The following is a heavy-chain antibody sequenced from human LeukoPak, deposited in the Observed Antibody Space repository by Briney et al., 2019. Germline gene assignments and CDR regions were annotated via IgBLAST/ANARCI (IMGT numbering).Heavy chain of an antibody. CDR1: GFTFSSYA. CDR2: ISGSGGST. Sequence: GGSLRLSCAASGFTFSSYAMSWVRQAPGKGLEWVSAISGSGGSTYYADSVKGRFTISRDNSKNTLYLQMNGLRAEDTAVYYCANTQLVVPAAMFDYWGQGTLVTVSS. CDR3: ANTQLVVPAAMFDY. V-gene: IGHV3-23*01. D-gene: IGHD2-2*01. J-gene: IGHJ4*02.